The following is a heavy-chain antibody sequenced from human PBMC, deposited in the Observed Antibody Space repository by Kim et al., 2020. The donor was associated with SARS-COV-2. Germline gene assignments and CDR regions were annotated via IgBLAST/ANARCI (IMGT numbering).Heavy chain of an antibody. Sequence: GGSLRLSCAASGFTFSDYYMSWIRQAPGKGLEWVSYISSSSSYTNYADSVKGRFTISRDNAKNSLYLQMNSLRAEDTAVYYCARGGSYFGDVDYWGQGTLVTVSS. CDR3: ARGGSYFGDVDY. CDR2: ISSSSSYT. CDR1: GFTFSDYY. J-gene: IGHJ4*02. V-gene: IGHV3-11*06. D-gene: IGHD1-26*01.